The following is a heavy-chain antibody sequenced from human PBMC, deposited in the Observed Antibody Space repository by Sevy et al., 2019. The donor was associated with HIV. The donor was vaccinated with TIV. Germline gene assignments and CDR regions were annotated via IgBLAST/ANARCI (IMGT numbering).Heavy chain of an antibody. Sequence: GGSLRLSCAASGFSLNSYWMSWVRQAPGKGLEWVANIKQDGNVTYYVDSVKGRFTISTDNARNFLYLQMNVLGAEDTARYYCVRAIAADGSFWGQGTLVTVSS. D-gene: IGHD6-13*01. CDR2: IKQDGNVT. V-gene: IGHV3-7*04. CDR1: GFSLNSYW. J-gene: IGHJ4*02. CDR3: VRAIAADGSF.